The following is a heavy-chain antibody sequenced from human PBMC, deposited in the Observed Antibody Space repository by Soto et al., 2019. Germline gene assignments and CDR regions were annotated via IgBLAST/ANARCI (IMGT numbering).Heavy chain of an antibody. Sequence: GASVQVSYKATGDIFKNYAVHWVRHAPRQRREWRVCTKEGSGNTRFSQKFQGRISITRDTSASTVYLDLSSLTSEDTAISYCARDDRSVSGLVTPDHWG. V-gene: IGHV1-3*01. CDR3: ARDDRSVSGLVTPDH. CDR1: GDIFKNYA. D-gene: IGHD3-3*01. CDR2: TKEGSGNT. J-gene: IGHJ4*01.